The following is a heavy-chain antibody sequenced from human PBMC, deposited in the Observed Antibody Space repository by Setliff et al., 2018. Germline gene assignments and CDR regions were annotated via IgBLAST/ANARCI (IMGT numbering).Heavy chain of an antibody. D-gene: IGHD2-15*01. CDR2: INPNSGGT. Sequence: GASVKVSCKASGYTFTGYYMHWVRQAPGQGPEWMGWINPNSGGTNYAQKFQGWVTMTRDTSVSTAYMELSRLRSDDTAIYYCARQSVRGLADNNWFDPWGQGTLVTVSS. CDR3: ARQSVRGLADNNWFDP. V-gene: IGHV1-2*04. CDR1: GYTFTGYY. J-gene: IGHJ5*02.